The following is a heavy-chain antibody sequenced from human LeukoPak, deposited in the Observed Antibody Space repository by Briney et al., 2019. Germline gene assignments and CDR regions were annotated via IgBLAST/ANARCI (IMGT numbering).Heavy chain of an antibody. CDR2: ISSSCSTR. CDR1: GFTFSDYY. Sequence: PGGSLRLSCAASGFTFSDYYMSWIRQAPGKGLEWVSYISSSCSTRYYADSVKGRFTISRDNAKNSLYLQMNSLRAEDTAVYYCARDGHYYDSSGFMGYWGQGTLVTVSS. D-gene: IGHD3-22*01. J-gene: IGHJ4*02. V-gene: IGHV3-11*04. CDR3: ARDGHYYDSSGFMGY.